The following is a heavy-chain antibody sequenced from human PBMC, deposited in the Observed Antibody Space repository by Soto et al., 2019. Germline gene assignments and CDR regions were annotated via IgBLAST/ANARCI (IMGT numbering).Heavy chain of an antibody. Sequence: QAQVVESGGGLVKPGGNLRLSCAASGFTFADHCMAWIRQAPGKGLEWLSYISGSGNTKEYADSVQGRFAISRDNTKNLVYLQINSLRAEDTAVYYCARSLLLSYEDFYYMDVWGKGTTVTVSS. V-gene: IGHV3-11*01. J-gene: IGHJ6*03. CDR3: ARSLLLSYEDFYYMDV. CDR1: GFTFADHC. D-gene: IGHD3-16*01. CDR2: ISGSGNTK.